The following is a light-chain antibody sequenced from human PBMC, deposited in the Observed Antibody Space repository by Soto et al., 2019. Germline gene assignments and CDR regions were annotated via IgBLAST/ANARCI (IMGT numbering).Light chain of an antibody. Sequence: QLVLTQSPSASASLGASVKLTCTLSSGHSSYAIAWHQQQPEKGPRYLMKLNSDGSHSKGDGFPDRFSGSSSGAERYLTISSLQSEDEADYYCQTWGTGIVVFGGGTQLTVL. CDR2: LNSDGSH. J-gene: IGLJ2*01. V-gene: IGLV4-69*01. CDR1: SGHSSYA. CDR3: QTWGTGIVV.